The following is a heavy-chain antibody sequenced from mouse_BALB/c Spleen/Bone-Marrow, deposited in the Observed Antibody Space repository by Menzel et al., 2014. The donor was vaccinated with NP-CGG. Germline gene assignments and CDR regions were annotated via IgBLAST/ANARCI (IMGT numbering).Heavy chain of an antibody. J-gene: IGHJ3*01. V-gene: IGHV1S81*02. D-gene: IGHD1-1*01. CDR1: GYTFTSYY. Sequence: QVQLQQSGAELVKPGASVKLSCKASGYTFTSYYMYWVKQRPGQGLEWTGEIKPSNGGTNFNEKFWSKVTLTVDKSSSTAYMQLSSLTSEDSGVYYGTLLLRSPYWGQGTLVTVAA. CDR3: TLLLRSPY. CDR2: IKPSNGGT.